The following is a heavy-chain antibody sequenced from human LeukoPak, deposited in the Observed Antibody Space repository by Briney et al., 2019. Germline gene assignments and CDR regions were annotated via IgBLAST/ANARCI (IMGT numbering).Heavy chain of an antibody. V-gene: IGHV5-51*01. Sequence: GESLKISCKASGYSFTNYWIAWVRQKPGKGLEWMGIMHPGESEINYSPSFEGQVTVSADTSISTAYLEWYSLKASDSAIYYCAKTIASLGSGARYFDPWGQGTMITVSS. J-gene: IGHJ5*02. D-gene: IGHD5/OR15-5a*01. CDR2: MHPGESEI. CDR3: AKTIASLGSGARYFDP. CDR1: GYSFTNYW.